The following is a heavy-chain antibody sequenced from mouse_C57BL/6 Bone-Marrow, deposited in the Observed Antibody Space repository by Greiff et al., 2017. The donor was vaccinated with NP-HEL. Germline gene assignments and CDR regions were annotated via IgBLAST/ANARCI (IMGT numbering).Heavy chain of an antibody. J-gene: IGHJ2*01. CDR1: GYTFTSYG. CDR2: IYPRSGNT. D-gene: IGHD2-5*01. CDR3: ARSPYSNYVHFDY. Sequence: VHLVESGAELARPGASVKLSCKASGYTFTSYGISWVKQRTGQGLEWIGEIYPRSGNTYYNEKFKGKATLTADKSSSTAYMELRSLTSEDSAVYFCARSPYSNYVHFDYWGQGTTLTVSS. V-gene: IGHV1-81*01.